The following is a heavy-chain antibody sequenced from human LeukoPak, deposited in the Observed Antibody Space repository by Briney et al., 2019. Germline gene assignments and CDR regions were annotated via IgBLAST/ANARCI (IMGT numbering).Heavy chain of an antibody. CDR2: IYASGYT. D-gene: IGHD3-10*01. CDR3: ARNHVVTGTYFDS. CDR1: GDSISSYS. Sequence: SETLSLTCTVSGDSISSYSWSWVRQPAGKGLEWIGRIYASGYTDYDPSLRSRVTMSVDTSKNQFSLKLTSVTAADTSVFFCARNHVVTGTYFDSWGPGTLVTVSS. V-gene: IGHV4-4*07. J-gene: IGHJ4*02.